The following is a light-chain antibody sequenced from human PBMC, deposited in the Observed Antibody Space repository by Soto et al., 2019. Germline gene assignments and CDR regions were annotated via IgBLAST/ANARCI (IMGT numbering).Light chain of an antibody. V-gene: IGLV2-11*01. J-gene: IGLJ1*01. CDR1: SSDVGGYNY. CDR2: DVS. Sequence: QSALTQPRSVSGSPGQSVTISCTGTSSDVGGYNYVSWYQQHPGKAPKLMIYDVSKRPSGVPDRFSGSKSGNTASLTISGLQAEDEADYCCCSYAGSYTLGVFGTGTKLTVL. CDR3: CSYAGSYTLGV.